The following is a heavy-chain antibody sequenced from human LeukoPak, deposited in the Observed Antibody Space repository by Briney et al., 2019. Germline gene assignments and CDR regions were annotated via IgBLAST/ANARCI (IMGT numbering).Heavy chain of an antibody. J-gene: IGHJ4*02. CDR2: INPNSGGT. Sequence: ASVRVSCKASGYTFTDSYVHWVRQAPGQGLEWMGWINPNSGGTNYAQKFQGRVTMTRDTSISTAYMELSRLRSDDTAVYYRAIPSTYWGQGTLVTVSS. CDR1: GYTFTDSY. CDR3: AIPSTY. V-gene: IGHV1-2*02.